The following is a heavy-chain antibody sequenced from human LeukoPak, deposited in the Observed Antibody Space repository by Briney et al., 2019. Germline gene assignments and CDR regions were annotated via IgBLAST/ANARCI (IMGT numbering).Heavy chain of an antibody. D-gene: IGHD3-22*01. CDR1: GGSIGSYY. CDR2: IYYSGST. V-gene: IGHV4-59*01. CDR3: ARESNYYDSSGYYPDY. Sequence: SETLSLTCTVSGGSIGSYYWSWIRQPPGKGLEWIGYIYYSGSTNYNPSLKSRVTISVDTSKNQFSLKLSSVTAADTAVYYCARESNYYDSSGYYPDYWGQGTLVTVSS. J-gene: IGHJ4*02.